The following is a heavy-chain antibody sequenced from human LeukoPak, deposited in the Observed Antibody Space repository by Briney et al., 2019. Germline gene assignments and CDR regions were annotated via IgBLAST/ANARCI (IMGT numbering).Heavy chain of an antibody. D-gene: IGHD3-9*01. V-gene: IGHV4-59*08. CDR3: ARLRGTGYYNWFDP. CDR1: GGSISSYY. CDR2: IYYSGST. Sequence: PSETLSLTCTVSGGSISSYYWSWIRQPPGKGLEWIGYIYYSGSTNYNPSLKSRVTISVDTSKNQFSLKLSSVTAADTAVYYCARLRGTGYYNWFDPWGQGTLVTVSS. J-gene: IGHJ5*02.